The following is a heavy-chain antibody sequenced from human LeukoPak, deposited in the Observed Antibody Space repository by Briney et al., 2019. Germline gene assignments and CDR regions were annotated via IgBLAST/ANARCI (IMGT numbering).Heavy chain of an antibody. V-gene: IGHV4-59*01. CDR1: GGSISSYY. CDR2: IYYSGST. J-gene: IGHJ4*02. CDR3: ARDSSSIPFDY. D-gene: IGHD6-6*01. Sequence: SETLSLTCTGSGGSISSYYWSWIRQPPGKGLEWIGYIYYSGSTNYNPSLKSRVTISVDTSRNPFSLKLSSVTAADTAVYYCARDSSSIPFDYWGQGTLVTVSS.